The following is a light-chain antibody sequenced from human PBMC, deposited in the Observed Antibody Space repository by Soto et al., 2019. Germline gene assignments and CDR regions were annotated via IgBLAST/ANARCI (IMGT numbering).Light chain of an antibody. Sequence: QAVVTQEPSLTVSPGGTVTLTCGSSTGAVTSGHYPYWFQQKPGQAPRTLIYDTSNKHSWTPARFSGSLLGGKAALTLSGAQPEDEAAYSCLLSDRGARLVVFGGGTKLTVL. CDR3: LLSDRGARLVV. J-gene: IGLJ2*01. CDR2: DTS. CDR1: TGAVTSGHY. V-gene: IGLV7-46*01.